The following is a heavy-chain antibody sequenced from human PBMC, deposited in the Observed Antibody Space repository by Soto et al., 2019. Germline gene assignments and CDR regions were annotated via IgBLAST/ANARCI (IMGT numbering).Heavy chain of an antibody. CDR1: GYTFTSYG. J-gene: IGHJ4*02. D-gene: IGHD6-6*01. CDR3: SRGRGLLAYIAARPSPFDY. CDR2: ISAYNGNT. Sequence: ASVKVSCKASGYTFTSYGISWVRQAPGQGLEWMGWISAYNGNTNYAQKLQGRVTMTTDTSTSTAYMELSSLRSDDTAVYYCSRGRGLLAYIAARPSPFDYWGQGTLVTVSS. V-gene: IGHV1-18*01.